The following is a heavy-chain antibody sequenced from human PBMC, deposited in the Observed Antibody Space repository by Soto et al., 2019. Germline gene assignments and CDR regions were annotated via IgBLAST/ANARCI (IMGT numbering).Heavy chain of an antibody. CDR1: GYIFSTYA. Sequence: PGGSLTLICAPSGYIFSTYAMNWVRQAPGKGLELVASIDQSGGTAYYAESVRGRFAISRDNSINTLYLQMSSLRAEDTDLYYCAHPREYGFFDADDIWG. CDR2: IDQSGGTA. J-gene: IGHJ3*02. D-gene: IGHD4-17*01. CDR3: AHPREYGFFDADDI. V-gene: IGHV3-23*01.